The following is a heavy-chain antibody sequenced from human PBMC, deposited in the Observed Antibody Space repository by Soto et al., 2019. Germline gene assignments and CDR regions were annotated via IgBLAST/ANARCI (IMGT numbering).Heavy chain of an antibody. CDR3: GTVFEY. D-gene: IGHD4-4*01. Sequence: VGSLRLSWAASGFTFSSHAMHWVRQGPGEGLVWVSRVDASGTGTSYAESVRGRFTISRDTAKNTVYLQMDNFRPEDTAVYYCGTVFEYWGQGTPVTVSS. CDR1: GFTFSSHA. CDR2: VDASGTGT. J-gene: IGHJ4*02. V-gene: IGHV3-74*01.